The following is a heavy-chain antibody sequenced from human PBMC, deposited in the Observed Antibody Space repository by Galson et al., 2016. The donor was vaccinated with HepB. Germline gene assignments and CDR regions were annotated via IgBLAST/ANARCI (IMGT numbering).Heavy chain of an antibody. CDR1: GGSVSRGGYY. V-gene: IGHV4-31*03. J-gene: IGHJ3*02. CDR2: IYYSGST. D-gene: IGHD2-8*02. CDR3: ASYLVQSWAGSDAFDT. Sequence: TLSLTCTVSGGSVSRGGYYWSWIRQHPGKGLEWIGYIYYSGSTYYNPSLESRVTISVDTSKNQFSLKLSSVTAADTAVYYCASYLVQSWAGSDAFDTWGQGTLVTVSS.